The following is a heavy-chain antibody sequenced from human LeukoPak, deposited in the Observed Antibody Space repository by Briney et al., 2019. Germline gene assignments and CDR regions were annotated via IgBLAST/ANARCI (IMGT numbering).Heavy chain of an antibody. V-gene: IGHV3-48*03. D-gene: IGHD1-26*01. CDR2: ISSSGSTI. CDR1: GFTFNNYA. J-gene: IGHJ3*02. Sequence: GGSLRLSCAASGFTFNNYAMSWVRQAPGKGLEWVSYISSSGSTIYYADSVKGRFTISRDNAKNSLYLQMNSLRAEDTAVHYCARGGVGATAMYAFDIWGQGTMVTVSS. CDR3: ARGGVGATAMYAFDI.